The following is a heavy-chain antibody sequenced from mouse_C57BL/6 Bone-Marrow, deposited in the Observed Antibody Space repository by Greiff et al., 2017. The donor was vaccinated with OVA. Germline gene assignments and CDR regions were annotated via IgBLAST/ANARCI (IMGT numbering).Heavy chain of an antibody. D-gene: IGHD1-1*01. CDR2: ISDGGSYT. CDR1: GFTFSSYA. CDR3: ARDQEGITTVVATGYFDV. J-gene: IGHJ1*03. Sequence: EVKLMESGGGLVKPGGSLKLSCAASGFTFSSYAMSWVRQTPEKRLEWVATISDGGSYTYYPDNVKGRFTISRDNAKNNLYLQMSHLKSEDTAMXYCARDQEGITTVVATGYFDVWGTGTTVTVSS. V-gene: IGHV5-4*01.